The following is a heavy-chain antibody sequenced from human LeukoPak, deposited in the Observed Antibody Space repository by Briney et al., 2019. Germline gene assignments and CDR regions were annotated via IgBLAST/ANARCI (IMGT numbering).Heavy chain of an antibody. CDR2: IYTSGST. J-gene: IGHJ6*03. V-gene: IGHV4-4*07. CDR1: GGSISSYY. D-gene: IGHD1-26*01. CDR3: ARVGGSYYYYYYMDV. Sequence: PSETLSLTCTVSGGSISSYYWSWIRQPTGKGLEWIGRIYTSGSTNYNPSLKSRVTISVDTSKNQFSLKLSSVTAADTAVYYCARVGGSYYYYYYMDVWGKGTTVTVSS.